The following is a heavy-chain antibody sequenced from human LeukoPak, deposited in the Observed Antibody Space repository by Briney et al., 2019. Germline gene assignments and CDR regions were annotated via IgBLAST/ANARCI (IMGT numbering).Heavy chain of an antibody. CDR1: GFTFSSYA. CDR3: AKEVRGFWSGIDY. CDR2: ISGSGSST. Sequence: PGGSLRLSCAASGFTFSSYAMSWVRQAPGKGLLWVSAISGSGSSTYYADSVKGRFTISRDNSKDTLYLQMNSLRAEDTAVYYCAKEVRGFWSGIDYWGQGTLVTVSS. V-gene: IGHV3-23*01. J-gene: IGHJ4*02. D-gene: IGHD3-3*01.